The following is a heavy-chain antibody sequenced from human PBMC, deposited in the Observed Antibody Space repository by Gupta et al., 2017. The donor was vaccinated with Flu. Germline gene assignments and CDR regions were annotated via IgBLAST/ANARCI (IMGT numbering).Heavy chain of an antibody. J-gene: IGHJ4*02. Sequence: SGFTFSSYEMNWVRQAPGKGLEWVSYISSSGRLIYYADSVKGRFTIARDKAKNSLYLQMNSLRAEDTAVDDCASSQGGFDYWGQGTLVTVSS. CDR2: ISSSGRLI. CDR3: ASSQGGFDY. D-gene: IGHD3-16*01. CDR1: GFTFSSYE. V-gene: IGHV3-48*03.